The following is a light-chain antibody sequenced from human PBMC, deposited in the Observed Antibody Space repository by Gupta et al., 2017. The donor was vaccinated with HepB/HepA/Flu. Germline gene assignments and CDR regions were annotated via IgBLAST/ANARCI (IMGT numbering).Light chain of an antibody. CDR1: QSVSSSY. CDR3: QQYVSYSCT. V-gene: IGKV3-20*01. J-gene: IGKJ5*01. CDR2: DAS. Sequence: EIVLTQSPGTLSLSPGERATLSCRASQSVSSSYLAWYQQKPGQAPRLLIYDASSRATGIPDRFSGSGSGTDFTLTISRLEPEDFAVYYCQQYVSYSCTFGQGTRLEIE.